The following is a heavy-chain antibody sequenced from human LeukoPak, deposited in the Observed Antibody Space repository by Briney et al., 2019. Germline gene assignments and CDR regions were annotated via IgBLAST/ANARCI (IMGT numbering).Heavy chain of an antibody. Sequence: GGSLRLSCAASGFTFSSYGLHWVRQAPGKGLEGVAVIWYDGSNKYYADSAKGRFTISRDNSKNTLYLQMNSLRAEDTAVYYCARDGSSGYRYYFDYWGQGTLVTVSS. V-gene: IGHV3-33*01. CDR1: GFTFSSYG. CDR3: ARDGSSGYRYYFDY. CDR2: IWYDGSNK. D-gene: IGHD3-22*01. J-gene: IGHJ4*02.